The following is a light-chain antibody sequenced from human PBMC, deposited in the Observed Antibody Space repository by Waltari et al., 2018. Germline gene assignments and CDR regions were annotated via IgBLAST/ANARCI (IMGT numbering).Light chain of an antibody. Sequence: EIVLTQSPGTLSLSPGERATLSCRASQSVSRTLAWYQQKPGQAPRLLIYGASIRATGIPDRFSGSGSGTDFSHTISRLEPEDFAVYYCQHYVRLPATFGQGTKVEIK. V-gene: IGKV3-20*01. CDR2: GAS. CDR1: QSVSRT. CDR3: QHYVRLPAT. J-gene: IGKJ1*01.